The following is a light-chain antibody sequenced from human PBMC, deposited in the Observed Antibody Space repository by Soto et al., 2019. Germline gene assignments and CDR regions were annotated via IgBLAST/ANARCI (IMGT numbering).Light chain of an antibody. V-gene: IGKV1-5*01. CDR1: QSISDS. J-gene: IGKJ5*01. Sequence: QMTQSTSTLSASLGDRVTPPCPASQSISDSLAWYQQKTGKAPDLLISDVSKLERGVASRFSGSGSGTEFNLTISSLQTEDFATYYCQQSYSTPITFGQGTRLEIK. CDR2: DVS. CDR3: QQSYSTPIT.